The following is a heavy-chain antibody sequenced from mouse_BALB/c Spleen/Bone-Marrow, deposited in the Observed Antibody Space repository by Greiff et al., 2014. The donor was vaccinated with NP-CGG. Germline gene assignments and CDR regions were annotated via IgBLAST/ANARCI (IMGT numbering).Heavy chain of an antibody. CDR1: GYAFTSYN. D-gene: IGHD1-1*01. Sequence: VQLQQPGPELVKPGASVKVSCKASGYAFTSYNMYWVKQSHGKSLEWIGYIDPYSGGTSYNQKFKGKATLTVDKSSSTAHMHHNSLTSEDSAVYYCARRVYYDYYAMDYWGQGTSVTVSS. V-gene: IGHV1S135*01. CDR2: IDPYSGGT. CDR3: ARRVYYDYYAMDY. J-gene: IGHJ4*01.